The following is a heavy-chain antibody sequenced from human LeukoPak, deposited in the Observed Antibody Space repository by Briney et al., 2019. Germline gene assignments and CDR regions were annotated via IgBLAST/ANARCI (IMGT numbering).Heavy chain of an antibody. CDR3: ARGRTYCSGGSCYVGLDY. CDR2: IKLDGSDK. CDR1: EFTFSTYW. J-gene: IGHJ4*02. Sequence: GGSLRLSCAASEFTFSTYWISWVRQAPGKGLEWVANIKLDGSDKYNVDSVRGRFTIPRDNANSSLYMQMNSLTAEDTAMYYCARGRTYCSGGSCYVGLDYWGQGTLVTVSS. V-gene: IGHV3-7*02. D-gene: IGHD2-15*01.